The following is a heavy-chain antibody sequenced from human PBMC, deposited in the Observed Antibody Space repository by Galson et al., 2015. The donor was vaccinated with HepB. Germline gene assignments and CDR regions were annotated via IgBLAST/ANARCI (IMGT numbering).Heavy chain of an antibody. CDR3: ATALYDSSGYYAQKYYFDY. CDR2: FDPEDGET. CDR1: GYTLTELS. V-gene: IGHV1-24*01. Sequence: SVKVSCKVSGYTLTELSMHWVRQAPGKGLEWMGGFDPEDGETIYAQKFQGRVTMTEDTSTDTAYMELSSLRSEDTAVYYCATALYDSSGYYAQKYYFDYWGQGTLVTVSS. D-gene: IGHD3-22*01. J-gene: IGHJ4*02.